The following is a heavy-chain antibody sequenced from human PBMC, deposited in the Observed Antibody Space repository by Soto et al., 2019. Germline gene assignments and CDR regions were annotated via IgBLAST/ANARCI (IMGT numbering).Heavy chain of an antibody. CDR1: GFTFSDYY. V-gene: IGHV3-11*03. D-gene: IGHD6-13*01. CDR3: ARTLIAAADYYFDY. Sequence: GGSLRLSCAASGFTFSDYYMSWIRQAPGKGLEWVSYISSSSSYTNYADSVKGRFTISRDNAKNSLYLQMNSLRAEDTAVYYCARTLIAAADYYFDYWGQGTLVTVAS. J-gene: IGHJ4*02. CDR2: ISSSSSYT.